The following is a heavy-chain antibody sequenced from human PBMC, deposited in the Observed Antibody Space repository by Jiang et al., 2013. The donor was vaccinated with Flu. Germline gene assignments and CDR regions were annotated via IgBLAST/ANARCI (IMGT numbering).Heavy chain of an antibody. V-gene: IGHV1-18*04. CDR3: ARTDINWFDP. J-gene: IGHJ5*02. CDR1: LHLYQLR. Sequence: AEVKKPGASVKVSSQGFWLHLYQLRYQLGATGPLDKGLSGWDGSALTMGNTNYAQKLQGRVTMTTDTSTSTAYMELRSLRSDDTAVYYCARTDINWFDPWGQGTLVTVSS. CDR2: SALTMGNT.